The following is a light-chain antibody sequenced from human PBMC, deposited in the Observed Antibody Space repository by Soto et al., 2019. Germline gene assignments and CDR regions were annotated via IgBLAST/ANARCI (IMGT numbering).Light chain of an antibody. CDR3: QQYNSYWGT. CDR1: QTVSRW. J-gene: IGKJ1*01. Sequence: DIQMTQSPSTLSASVGDRVTITCRARQTVSRWLAWYQQKPGKAPKLLIYDASSLDSGVPSRFSGSGSGTEFTLMISSLQPDDFATYYCQQYNSYWGTFGQGTKVEIK. CDR2: DAS. V-gene: IGKV1-5*01.